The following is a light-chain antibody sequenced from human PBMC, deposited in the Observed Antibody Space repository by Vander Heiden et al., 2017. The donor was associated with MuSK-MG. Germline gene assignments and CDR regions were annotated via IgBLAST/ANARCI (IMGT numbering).Light chain of an antibody. J-gene: IGLJ2*01. CDR1: KLGDKY. CDR3: KAWDSRTSV. V-gene: IGLV3-1*01. Sequence: SYELTQPPSVSVLPGQTASITCSGDKLGDKYACWYQQKPAQSPVRGSYQDSKRPSGIPERFYGANSATKAITDISGTQAMDESCEYCKAWDSRTSVFGGGTKFTVL. CDR2: QDS.